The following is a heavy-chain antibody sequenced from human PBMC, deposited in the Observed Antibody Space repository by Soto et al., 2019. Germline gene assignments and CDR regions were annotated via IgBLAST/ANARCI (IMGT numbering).Heavy chain of an antibody. Sequence: VQLVQTGAEMKKPGISVKVSCKVSGGTFSNYAINWVRKAPGQGLKWMGGIIPILKTTEYPDKVQGRVTITADTSTNTVHMKLSSMRSEDTAVNYCERTSRYSYSHMVERYHYTTDVRSERNTDTVYS. CDR2: IIPILKTT. D-gene: IGHD5-18*01. CDR3: ERTSRYSYSHMVERYHYTTDV. V-gene: IGHV1-69*06. CDR1: GGTFSNYA. J-gene: IGHJ6*04.